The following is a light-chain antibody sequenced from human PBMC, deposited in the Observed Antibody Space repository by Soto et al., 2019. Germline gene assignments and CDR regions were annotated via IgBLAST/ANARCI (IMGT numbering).Light chain of an antibody. CDR2: AAS. CDR1: QGISNY. V-gene: IGKV1-27*01. J-gene: IGKJ1*01. CDR3: QNYNGAPWT. Sequence: DIQMTQSRSSLSASVGDRVTITCRASQGISNYLVWYQQKQGKVPKLLIYAASTFQSGVPSRLSGSRSGTDFTRTISCLQPEDVATYDWQNYNGAPWTVSQGTKVEIK.